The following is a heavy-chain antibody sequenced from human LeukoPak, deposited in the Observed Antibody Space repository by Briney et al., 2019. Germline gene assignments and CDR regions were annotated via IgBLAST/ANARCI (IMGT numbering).Heavy chain of an antibody. V-gene: IGHV4-34*01. CDR3: ARAGYSSGWYVGY. J-gene: IGHJ4*02. CDR1: GGSFSGYY. Sequence: PETLSLTCAVYGGSFSGYYWSWIRQPPGKGLEWIGEINHSGSTNYNPSLKSRVTISVDTSKNQFSLKLSSVTAADTAVYYCARAGYSSGWYVGYWGQGTLVTVSS. CDR2: INHSGST. D-gene: IGHD6-19*01.